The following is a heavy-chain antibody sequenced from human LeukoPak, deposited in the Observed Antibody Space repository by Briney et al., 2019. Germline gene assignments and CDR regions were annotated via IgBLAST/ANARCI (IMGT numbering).Heavy chain of an antibody. Sequence: GGSLTLSCSAFGFTFSSYSMNCVRQAPGKGLEWLSYISSGSDNIYHVDSVKARFTISRDNAKNSLYLQMNTLRDENTAVYYCAIEAYSSSWFNWFDPWGQGILVTVSS. J-gene: IGHJ5*02. CDR1: GFTFSSYS. CDR3: AIEAYSSSWFNWFDP. V-gene: IGHV3-48*02. D-gene: IGHD6-13*01. CDR2: ISSGSDNI.